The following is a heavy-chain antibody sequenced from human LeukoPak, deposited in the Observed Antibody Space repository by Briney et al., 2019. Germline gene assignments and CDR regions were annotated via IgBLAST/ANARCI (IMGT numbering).Heavy chain of an antibody. CDR1: GGTFSSYA. CDR2: IIPIFGTA. D-gene: IGHD2-2*01. V-gene: IGHV1-69*05. Sequence: SVKVSCKASGGTFSSYAISWVRQAPGQGLEWMGGIIPIFGTANYAQKFQGRVTITTDESTSTAYMELSSLRSEDTAVYYCARDHDPSSTSSNYYYYYMDVWGKGTTVTVSS. J-gene: IGHJ6*03. CDR3: ARDHDPSSTSSNYYYYYMDV.